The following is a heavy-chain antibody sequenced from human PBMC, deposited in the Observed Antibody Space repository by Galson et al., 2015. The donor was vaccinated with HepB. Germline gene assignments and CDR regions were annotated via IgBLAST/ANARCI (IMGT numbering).Heavy chain of an antibody. CDR1: GYSFTSYW. CDR3: ARLITVDTAMVTRYYYYGMDV. D-gene: IGHD5-18*01. J-gene: IGHJ6*02. CDR2: IYPGDSDT. V-gene: IGHV5-51*01. Sequence: QSGAEVKKPGESLKISCKGSGYSFTSYWIGWVRQMPGKGLEWMGIIYPGDSDTRYSPSFQGQVTISADKSISTAYLQWSSLKASDTAMYYCARLITVDTAMVTRYYYYGMDVWGQGTTVTVSS.